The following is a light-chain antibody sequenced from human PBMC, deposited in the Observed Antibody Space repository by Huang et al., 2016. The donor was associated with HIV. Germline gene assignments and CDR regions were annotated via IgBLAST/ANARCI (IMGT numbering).Light chain of an antibody. J-gene: IGKJ2*01. CDR3: QQSYKAPRT. CDR1: QSINKY. V-gene: IGKV1-39*01. Sequence: DIQMTQSPSSLSASVGYRVIISCRASQSINKYFNWYQQMPGKAPNPLIYGASTLQRGVSSRFSGSVSGTDFTLTIGSLQPEDAATYYCQQSYKAPRTFGQGTLLEI. CDR2: GAS.